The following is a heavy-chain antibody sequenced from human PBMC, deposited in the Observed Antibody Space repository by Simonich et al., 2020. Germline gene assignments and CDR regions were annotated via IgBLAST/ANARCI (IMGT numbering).Heavy chain of an antibody. CDR1: GFTFSSYS. J-gene: IGHJ4*02. Sequence: EVQLVESGGGLVKPGGSLRLSCAASGFTFSSYSMNWVRQAPGKGRGRISSSSNISSYIYYADSVKGRFTISRDNAKNSLYLQMNSLRAEDTAVYYCARDAAGDYWGQGTLVTVSS. V-gene: IGHV3-21*01. D-gene: IGHD6-13*01. CDR3: ARDAAGDY. CDR2: SSNISSYI.